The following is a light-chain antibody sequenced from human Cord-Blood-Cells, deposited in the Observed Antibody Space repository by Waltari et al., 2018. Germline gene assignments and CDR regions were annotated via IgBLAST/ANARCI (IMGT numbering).Light chain of an antibody. CDR3: QHYGSSPWT. V-gene: IGKV3-20*01. J-gene: IGKJ1*01. CDR1: QSVSSSY. Sequence: EIVLPQPPGTLSLFTGERATPACRASQSVSSSYLAWYQQKPGQAPRHLIYGASRRATGIPDRFSGSGSGTDFTLTISRLEPEDFAVYYCQHYGSSPWTFGQGTKVEIK. CDR2: GAS.